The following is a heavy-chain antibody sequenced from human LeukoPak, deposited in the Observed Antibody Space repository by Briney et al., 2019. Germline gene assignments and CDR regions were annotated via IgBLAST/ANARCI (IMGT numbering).Heavy chain of an antibody. Sequence: ASVKVSCKASGGTFSSYAISWVRQAPGQGLEWMGGIIPIFGTANYAQKFQGRVTITADESTSTAYMELSSLRSEDTAVYYCARAGIAAAGNSSWFDPWGQGTLVTVSS. CDR1: GGTFSSYA. D-gene: IGHD6-13*01. CDR2: IIPIFGTA. CDR3: ARAGIAAAGNSSWFDP. J-gene: IGHJ5*02. V-gene: IGHV1-69*01.